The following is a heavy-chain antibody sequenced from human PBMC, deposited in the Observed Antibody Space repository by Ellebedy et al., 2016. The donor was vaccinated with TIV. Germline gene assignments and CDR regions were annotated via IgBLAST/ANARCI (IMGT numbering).Heavy chain of an antibody. CDR3: GKDLDVLTGSDF. Sequence: PGGSLRLSCAAPGFTFGDYYMSWVRQPPGKGLEWVSYITNTGSNTYYADSVKGRFTVSRDNKKNLLYLQMNSLKTEDTAVYYCGKDLDVLTGSDFWGQGTLVTVSS. V-gene: IGHV3-11*01. CDR1: GFTFGDYY. D-gene: IGHD3-9*01. CDR2: ITNTGSNT. J-gene: IGHJ4*02.